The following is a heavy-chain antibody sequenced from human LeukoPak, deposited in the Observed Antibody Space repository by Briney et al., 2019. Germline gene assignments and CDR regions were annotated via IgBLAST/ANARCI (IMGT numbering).Heavy chain of an antibody. CDR2: INSDGSST. Sequence: PGGSLRLSCAASGFTFSSYWMHWVRQAPGKGLVWVPRINSDGSSTSYADSVKGRFTISRDNAKNTLYLQMNSLRAEDTAVYYCARGQVGYSSSWYSYYYMDVWGKGTTVTVSS. J-gene: IGHJ6*03. V-gene: IGHV3-74*01. CDR3: ARGQVGYSSSWYSYYYMDV. D-gene: IGHD6-13*01. CDR1: GFTFSSYW.